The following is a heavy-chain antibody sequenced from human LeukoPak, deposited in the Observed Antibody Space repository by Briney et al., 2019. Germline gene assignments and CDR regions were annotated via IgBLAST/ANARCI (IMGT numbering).Heavy chain of an antibody. V-gene: IGHV4-59*08. D-gene: IGHD4-23*01. J-gene: IGHJ5*02. Sequence: SETLSLTCTVSGGSISSYYWSWIRQPPGKGLEWIGYIYYSVSTNYNPSLKSRVTISVDTSKNQFSLKLSSVTAADTAVYYCARHVNYGGNSFVSNWFDPWGQGTLVTVSS. CDR2: IYYSVST. CDR3: ARHVNYGGNSFVSNWFDP. CDR1: GGSISSYY.